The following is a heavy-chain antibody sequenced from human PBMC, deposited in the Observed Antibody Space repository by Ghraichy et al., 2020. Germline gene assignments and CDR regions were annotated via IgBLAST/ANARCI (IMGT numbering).Heavy chain of an antibody. D-gene: IGHD6-19*01. J-gene: IGHJ4*02. CDR3: ARMTVAVSGYFDY. CDR2: IYYSGRT. V-gene: IGHV4-28*01. CDR1: GYSISSPNW. Sequence: SETLSLTCAVSGYSISSPNWWVWIRQPPGKGLEWIGHIYYSGRTYYNPFLMSRVTMSVDTSKNQFSLNLTSVTAVDAAVYYCARMTVAVSGYFDYWGQGTPVTVSS.